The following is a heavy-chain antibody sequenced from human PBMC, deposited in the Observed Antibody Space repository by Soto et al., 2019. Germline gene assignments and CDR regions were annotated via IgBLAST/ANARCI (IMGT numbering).Heavy chain of an antibody. D-gene: IGHD6-19*01. CDR1: GFTFSSYW. J-gene: IGHJ4*02. V-gene: IGHV3-7*03. Sequence: GGSLRLSCAASGFTFSSYWMSWVRQAPGKGLEWVANIKQDGSEKYYVDSVKGRFTISRDNAKNSLYLQMNSLRAEDTAVYYCARIYSSGWFRYFDYWGQGTLVTVSS. CDR3: ARIYSSGWFRYFDY. CDR2: IKQDGSEK.